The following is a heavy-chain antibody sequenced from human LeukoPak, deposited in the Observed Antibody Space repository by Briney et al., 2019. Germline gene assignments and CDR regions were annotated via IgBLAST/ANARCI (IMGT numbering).Heavy chain of an antibody. V-gene: IGHV1-2*02. Sequence: GASVKVSCKASGYTFTDYYMHWVRQAPGQGLEWMGWLNPNSGATNFAQKFQGRVTMTRDTSITTAYMELSRLGSDDTAVYYCARDLGFCSGGSCGSMTTVTSYDYWGQGTLVTVSS. CDR3: ARDLGFCSGGSCGSMTTVTSYDY. CDR2: LNPNSGAT. J-gene: IGHJ4*02. D-gene: IGHD2-15*01. CDR1: GYTFTDYY.